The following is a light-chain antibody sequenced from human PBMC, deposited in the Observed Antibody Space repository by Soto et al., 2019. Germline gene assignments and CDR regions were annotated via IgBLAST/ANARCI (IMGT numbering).Light chain of an antibody. V-gene: IGKV1-5*01. CDR2: DAS. CDR3: QQYNPYSVYT. CDR1: QSVSTS. J-gene: IGKJ2*01. Sequence: DIPMTQSPSTLSASVGDRVTITCRASQSVSTSLAWYQHKPGKAPKLLIHDASSLQSGVPSRFSGSGSVTEFSLTLSSLQPDDFATYYCQQYNPYSVYTFGQVTKLEIK.